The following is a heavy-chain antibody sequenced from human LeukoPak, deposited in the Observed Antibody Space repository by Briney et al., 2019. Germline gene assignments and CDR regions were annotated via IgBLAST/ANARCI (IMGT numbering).Heavy chain of an antibody. J-gene: IGHJ4*02. CDR3: ARESDVGKDFDC. V-gene: IGHV1-46*01. D-gene: IGHD1-1*01. Sequence: GASVKVSCKVSGYTLTELSMHWVRQAPGQGLEWMGIINPSNGDTNYAQRFQGRVTMTRDTSTSTVYMELSSLDSEDTAVYYCARESDVGKDFDCWGQGTLVTVSS. CDR1: GYTLTELS. CDR2: INPSNGDT.